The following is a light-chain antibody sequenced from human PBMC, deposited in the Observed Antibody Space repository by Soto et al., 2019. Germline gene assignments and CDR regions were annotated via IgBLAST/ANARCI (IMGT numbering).Light chain of an antibody. J-gene: IGKJ1*01. CDR1: QSVSSSF. Sequence: EIVLTQSPDTLSLSPGERATLSCRASQSVSSSFLAWYQQIPGQAPGLLIYGASSRATGIPDRFSGSGSGTDFTLTISRLEPEDFAVYYCQQFGSSLTWTFGQGTKVEIK. CDR2: GAS. CDR3: QQFGSSLTWT. V-gene: IGKV3-20*01.